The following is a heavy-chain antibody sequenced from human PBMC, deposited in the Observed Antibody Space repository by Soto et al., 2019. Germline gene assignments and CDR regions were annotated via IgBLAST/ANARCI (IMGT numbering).Heavy chain of an antibody. CDR3: TSVLVPAARDFDY. CDR1: GGSISSGGYS. Sequence: PSETLSLTCAVSGGSISSGGYSWSWIRQPPGKGLEWIGYIYHGGSTYYNPSLKSRVTISVDRSKNQFSLKLSSVTAEDTAVYYCTSVLVPAARDFDYWGQGTLVTVSS. V-gene: IGHV4-30-2*01. CDR2: IYHGGST. D-gene: IGHD2-2*01. J-gene: IGHJ4*02.